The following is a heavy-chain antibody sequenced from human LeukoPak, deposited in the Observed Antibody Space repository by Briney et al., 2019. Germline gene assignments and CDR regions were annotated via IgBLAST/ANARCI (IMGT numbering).Heavy chain of an antibody. V-gene: IGHV1-2*02. Sequence: SSAKVSCKTSGYTFTVKFLHGLRQAPGQGLEWMGVIDPKSGGPVYGQNFRGRVTVTRDTSVSTAHMELSRLRSDDTAVYFCALENCYVDTGCSKSFDYWGQGTLVTVSS. CDR2: IDPKSGGP. CDR1: GYTFTVKF. J-gene: IGHJ4*02. CDR3: ALENCYVDTGCSKSFDY. D-gene: IGHD3-9*01.